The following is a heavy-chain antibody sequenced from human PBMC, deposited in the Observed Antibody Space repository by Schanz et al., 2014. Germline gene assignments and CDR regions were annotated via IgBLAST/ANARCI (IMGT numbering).Heavy chain of an antibody. D-gene: IGHD3-3*01. CDR1: GFTFSTYA. V-gene: IGHV3-23*01. CDR3: ARDLLVSHYDFWSGNDY. J-gene: IGHJ4*02. CDR2: LTGSGGGT. Sequence: EVQLLESGGGLVQPGGSLRLSCAASGFTFSTYAMSWVRQAPGKGPEWVSSLTGSGGGTYYADSVRGRFAISRDNSKNTLYVQMNSLRADDTAVYYCARDLLVSHYDFWSGNDYWGQGTLVTVSS.